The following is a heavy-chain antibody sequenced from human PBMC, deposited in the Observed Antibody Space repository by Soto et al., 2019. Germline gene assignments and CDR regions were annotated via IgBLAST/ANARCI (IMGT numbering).Heavy chain of an antibody. Sequence: EVQLLQSGGGLVQPGGSLRLSCMASGFPSSTYGFSTYAMTWVRQPPGKGLEWVSVITGSGSHSYYADSVKGRFTISRDDSRNTLFLQMDSWRADDSAVYFCAKGTSSEFLLSFDDWGHGTLVTVSS. CDR1: GFPSSTYGFSTYA. J-gene: IGHJ4*01. V-gene: IGHV3-23*01. D-gene: IGHD3-10*01. CDR3: AKGTSSEFLLSFDD. CDR2: ITGSGSHS.